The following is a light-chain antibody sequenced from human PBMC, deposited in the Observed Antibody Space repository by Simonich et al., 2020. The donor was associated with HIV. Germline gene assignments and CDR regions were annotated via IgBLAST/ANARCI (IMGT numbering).Light chain of an antibody. J-gene: IGKJ1*01. CDR1: QSVLSSSNNKNF. CDR3: QQYKSYPVT. Sequence: DIVMTQSPDSLAVSLGERATINCKSSQSVLSSSNNKNFLTWYQQKPGQPPRLLIYWASIRESGVPDRFSGSGSGTEFTLTISSLQPDDFATYYCQQYKSYPVTFGQGTKVEIQ. CDR2: WAS. V-gene: IGKV4-1*01.